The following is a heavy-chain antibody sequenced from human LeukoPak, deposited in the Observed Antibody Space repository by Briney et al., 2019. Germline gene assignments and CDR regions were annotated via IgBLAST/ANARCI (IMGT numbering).Heavy chain of an antibody. V-gene: IGHV3-43D*03. CDR1: GFTFDDYA. J-gene: IGHJ6*03. CDR2: ISWDGGST. Sequence: GGSLRLSCAASGFTFDDYAMHWVRQAPGKGLERVSLISWDGGSTYYADSVKGRFTISRDNSKNSLYLQMNSLRAEDTALYYCAKGDDSYYYMDVWGKGTTVTVSS. CDR3: AKGDDSYYYMDV.